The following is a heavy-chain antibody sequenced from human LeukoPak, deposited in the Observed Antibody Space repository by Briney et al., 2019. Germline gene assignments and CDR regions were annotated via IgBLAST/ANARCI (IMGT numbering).Heavy chain of an antibody. J-gene: IGHJ5*02. Sequence: GGSLRLSCAASGFTFSSYAMHWVRQAPGKGLEWVAVISYDGSNKYYADSVKGRFTISRDNSKNTLYLQMSSLRAEDTAVYYCAKAHGTSRFDPWGQGTLVTVSS. V-gene: IGHV3-30-3*01. D-gene: IGHD5-24*01. CDR2: ISYDGSNK. CDR3: AKAHGTSRFDP. CDR1: GFTFSSYA.